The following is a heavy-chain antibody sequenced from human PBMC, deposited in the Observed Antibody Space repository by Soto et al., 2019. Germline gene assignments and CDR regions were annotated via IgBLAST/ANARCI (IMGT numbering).Heavy chain of an antibody. D-gene: IGHD2-15*01. J-gene: IGHJ5*02. CDR3: ARQCRGVTSRWFVP. Sequence: QLQLQESGPGLVKPSETLSLTCTVSSGSISSTIYSWDWIRQPPGKGLEWIGSIFYSGSTYYNPTLKRRVATSRDTFNNPFSLSQTPVTATDLTVYYCARQCRGVTSRWFVPRGQGTLSTVTS. CDR2: IFYSGST. V-gene: IGHV4-39*01. CDR1: SGSISSTIYS.